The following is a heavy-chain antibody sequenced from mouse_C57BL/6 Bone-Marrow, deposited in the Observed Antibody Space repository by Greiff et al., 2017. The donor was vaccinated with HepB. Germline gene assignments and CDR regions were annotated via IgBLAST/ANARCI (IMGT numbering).Heavy chain of an antibody. Sequence: QVQLQQPGAELVKPGDSVKLSCKASGYTFTSYWMQWVKQRPGQGLEWIGEIDPSDSYTNYNQKFKGKATLTVDTSSSTAYMQLSSLTSEDSAVYCCASSTGWGQGTTLTVSS. CDR1: GYTFTSYW. CDR3: ASSTG. J-gene: IGHJ2*01. CDR2: IDPSDSYT. V-gene: IGHV1-50*01. D-gene: IGHD2-1*01.